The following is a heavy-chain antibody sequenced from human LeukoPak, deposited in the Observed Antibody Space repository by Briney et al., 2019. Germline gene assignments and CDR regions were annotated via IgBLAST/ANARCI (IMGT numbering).Heavy chain of an antibody. D-gene: IGHD5-12*01. CDR2: LYSSGYT. Sequence: PGGSLTLSCAASGFSVTSNYMSWVRQAPGQGLEWVSVLYSSGYTKYADSVKGRLSISRDTSENTLSLHMNSLRAEDSAVYYCAAKGNGYTGTYVFAHWGRGTLVTVSS. CDR3: AAKGNGYTGTYVFAH. V-gene: IGHV3-66*01. J-gene: IGHJ4*02. CDR1: GFSVTSNY.